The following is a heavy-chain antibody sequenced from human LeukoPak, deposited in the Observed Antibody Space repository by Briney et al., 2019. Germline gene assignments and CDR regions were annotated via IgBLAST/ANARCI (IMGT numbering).Heavy chain of an antibody. CDR2: ISAYNGYT. J-gene: IGHJ4*02. V-gene: IGHV1-18*01. CDR3: ARDGKGRYDFRENDY. D-gene: IGHD3-3*01. Sequence: ASVKVSCKASGYTFSIYGITWVRQAPGQGLEWMGWISAYNGYTNYAQKFQGRVTMTTDTSTNTAYMKLRSLRSDDTAIYYCARDGKGRYDFRENDYWGQGTLVTVSS. CDR1: GYTFSIYG.